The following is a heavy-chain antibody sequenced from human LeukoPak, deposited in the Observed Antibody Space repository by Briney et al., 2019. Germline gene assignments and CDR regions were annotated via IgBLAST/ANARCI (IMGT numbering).Heavy chain of an antibody. J-gene: IGHJ4*02. CDR2: ISTTGTST. D-gene: IGHD6-6*01. CDR3: ALFYSSSHPFDY. V-gene: IGHV3-23*01. Sequence: PGGSLRLSCAASGFTFSNYAMTWVRQAPGKGLEWVSDISTTGTSTSYADSVKGRFTISRDNSKNTLYLQMNSLRAEDTAVYYCALFYSSSHPFDYWGQGTLVTVSS. CDR1: GFTFSNYA.